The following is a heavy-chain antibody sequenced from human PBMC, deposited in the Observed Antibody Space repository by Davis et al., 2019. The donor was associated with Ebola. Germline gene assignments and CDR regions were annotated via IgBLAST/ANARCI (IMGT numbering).Heavy chain of an antibody. J-gene: IGHJ5*02. D-gene: IGHD4-17*01. V-gene: IGHV2-5*02. CDR2: VYWDDDK. CDR1: GFSLRTTGLG. CDR3: AHKAYGSLSNWFGP. Sequence: SGPTLVKPTQTLTLTCSFSGFSLRTTGLGVGWFRQSPGEALAWLALVYWDDDKRYSPSLRSRLTITKDTSKNKVVLSMTNMDPVDTATYYCAHKAYGSLSNWFGPWGQGTLVTVSS.